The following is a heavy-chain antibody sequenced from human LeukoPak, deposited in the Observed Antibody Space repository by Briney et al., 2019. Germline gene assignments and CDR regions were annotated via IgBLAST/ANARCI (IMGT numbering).Heavy chain of an antibody. CDR2: ISSSSSTI. Sequence: TSGGSLRLSCAASGLTFSDYYMSWIRQAPGKGLEWVSYISSSSSTIYYADSVKGRFTISRDNAKNSLYLQMNSLRAEDTAVYYCARDRYYGSGTFDPWGQGTLVTVSS. D-gene: IGHD3-10*01. V-gene: IGHV3-11*04. CDR3: ARDRYYGSGTFDP. J-gene: IGHJ5*02. CDR1: GLTFSDYY.